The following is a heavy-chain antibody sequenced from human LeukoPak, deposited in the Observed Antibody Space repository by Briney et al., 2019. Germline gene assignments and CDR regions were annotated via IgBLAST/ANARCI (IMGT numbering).Heavy chain of an antibody. CDR3: AKDRVVVVPATFDY. V-gene: IGHV3-23*01. D-gene: IGHD2-15*01. J-gene: IGHJ4*02. CDR2: ISGSGGST. CDR1: GFTFSSYA. Sequence: GGSLRLSCAASGFTFSSYAMSWVRQAPGKGLERVSAISGSGGSTYHADSVKGRFTISGDNSKNTLYLQMNSLRAEDTAVYYCAKDRVVVVPATFDYGAQGTLVTVSS.